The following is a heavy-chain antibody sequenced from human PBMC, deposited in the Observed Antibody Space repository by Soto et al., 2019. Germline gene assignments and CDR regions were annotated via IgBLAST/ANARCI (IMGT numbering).Heavy chain of an antibody. D-gene: IGHD2-15*01. Sequence: SGPTLVNPTQTLTLTCTFSGFSVSTSGMSVSWIRQAPGKALEWLGRIDWDDDKYYSTSLKTRLTMCEGTAKNEVGLTMTNMDPVDTATYYCARIYGSLSEAFDIWGQGTMVTVSS. CDR1: GFSVSTSGMS. J-gene: IGHJ3*02. CDR2: IDWDDDK. V-gene: IGHV2-70*11. CDR3: ARIYGSLSEAFDI.